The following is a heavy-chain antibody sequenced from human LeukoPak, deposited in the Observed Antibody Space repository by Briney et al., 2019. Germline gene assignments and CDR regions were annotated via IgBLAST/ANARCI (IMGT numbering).Heavy chain of an antibody. CDR3: ARDVYCGGDCSSGYFDY. CDR1: GFTFSSYS. J-gene: IGHJ4*02. D-gene: IGHD2-21*02. CDR2: IRSSSSYI. Sequence: GRSLRLSCAASGFTFSSYSMNWVRQAPGKGLEWVSSIRSSSSYIYYADSLKGRFNISRDNAKKSLYLQMNSLRAEDTAVYYCARDVYCGGDCSSGYFDYWGQGTLVTV. V-gene: IGHV3-21*01.